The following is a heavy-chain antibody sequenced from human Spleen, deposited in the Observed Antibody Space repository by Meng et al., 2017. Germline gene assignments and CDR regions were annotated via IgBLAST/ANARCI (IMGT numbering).Heavy chain of an antibody. CDR2: IYYSGST. Sequence: GSLRLSCTVAGGSISSSSYYWGWIRQPPGKGLEWIGSIYYSGSTYYNPYLKSRVTISVDTSKNQFSLKLSSVTAADTAVYYCAREGAYGDYSQYAFDIWGQGTMVTVSS. CDR3: AREGAYGDYSQYAFDI. V-gene: IGHV4-39*07. D-gene: IGHD4-17*01. CDR1: GGSISSSSYY. J-gene: IGHJ3*02.